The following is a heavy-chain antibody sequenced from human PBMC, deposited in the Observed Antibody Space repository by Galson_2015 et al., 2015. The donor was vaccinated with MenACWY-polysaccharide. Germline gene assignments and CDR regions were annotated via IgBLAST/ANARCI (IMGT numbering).Heavy chain of an antibody. Sequence: SLRLSCAASGFTFTDYYMSWIRQAPGKGPELVSYVSHSGETVYFADSVRGRFTISRDNAGSSVYLQLNSLRAEDTAVYFCSRFSKTVTTRPLYGLDVWGQGTTVIVPS. CDR2: VSHSGETV. CDR1: GFTFTDYY. CDR3: SRFSKTVTTRPLYGLDV. D-gene: IGHD6-6*01. V-gene: IGHV3-11*01. J-gene: IGHJ6*02.